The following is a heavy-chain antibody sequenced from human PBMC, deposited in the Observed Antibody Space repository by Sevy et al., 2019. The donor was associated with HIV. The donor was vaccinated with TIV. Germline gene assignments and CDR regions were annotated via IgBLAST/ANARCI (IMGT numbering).Heavy chain of an antibody. D-gene: IGHD2-21*01. CDR1: GFTFSSYS. CDR2: ISTSSTV. J-gene: IGHJ3*02. V-gene: IGHV3-48*02. Sequence: GGSLRLSCATSGFTFSSYSMNWVRQAPGEGLEWISYISTSSTVYYADSAKGRFTISRDNAKNSLYLQMNSLRDEDTAVYYCARGIGSADAFDIWGQGTMVTVSS. CDR3: ARGIGSADAFDI.